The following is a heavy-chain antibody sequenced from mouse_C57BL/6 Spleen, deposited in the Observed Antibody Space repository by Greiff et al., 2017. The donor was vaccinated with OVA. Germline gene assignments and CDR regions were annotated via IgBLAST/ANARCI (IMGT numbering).Heavy chain of an antibody. V-gene: IGHV1-58*01. D-gene: IGHD1-1*01. CDR3: GRERGSSYGYFDV. J-gene: IGHJ1*03. CDR1: GYTFTSYG. CDR2: IYTGNGYT. Sequence: EVQVVESGAELVRPGSSVKMSCKTSGYTFTSYGINWVKQRPGQGLEWIGYIYTGNGYTEYNEKFKGKATLTSDTSSNTAYMQLSSLTSEDSAIYFCGRERGSSYGYFDVWGTGTTVTVSS.